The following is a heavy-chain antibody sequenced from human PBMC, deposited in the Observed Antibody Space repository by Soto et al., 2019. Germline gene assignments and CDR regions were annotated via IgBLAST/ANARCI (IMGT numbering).Heavy chain of an antibody. J-gene: IGHJ3*02. V-gene: IGHV4-31*03. CDR3: AIYYYDSSAPLGFDI. D-gene: IGHD3-22*01. CDR1: GGSISSGGYY. Sequence: SETLSLTCTVSGGSISSGGYYWSWIRQHPGKGLEWIGYIYYSGSTYYNPSLKSRVTISVDTSKNQFSLKLSSVTAADTAVYYCAIYYYDSSAPLGFDIWGQGTMVTVSS. CDR2: IYYSGST.